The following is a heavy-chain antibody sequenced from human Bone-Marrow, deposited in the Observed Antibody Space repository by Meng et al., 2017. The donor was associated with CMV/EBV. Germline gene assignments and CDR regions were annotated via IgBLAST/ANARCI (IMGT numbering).Heavy chain of an antibody. D-gene: IGHD6-19*01. CDR2: IYYSGST. J-gene: IGHJ3*02. Sequence: SETLSLTCTVSGGSISSSSYYWGWIRQPPGKGLEWIGSIYYSGSTYYNPSLKSRVTISVDTSKNQFSLKLSSVTAADTAVYYCARGPTSSYSSGWYFPVVGTVGSAFDIWGQGTMVTVAS. CDR3: ARGPTSSYSSGWYFPVVGTVGSAFDI. CDR1: GGSISSSSYY. V-gene: IGHV4-39*07.